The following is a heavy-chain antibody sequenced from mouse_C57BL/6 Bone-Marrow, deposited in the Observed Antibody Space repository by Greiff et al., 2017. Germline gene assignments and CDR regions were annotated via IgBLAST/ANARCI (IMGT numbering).Heavy chain of an antibody. D-gene: IGHD3-2*02. Sequence: VQLQQSGPELVKPGASVKISCKASGYAFSSSWMNWVKQRPGKGLEWIGRIYPGDGDTNYNGKFKGKATLTADKSSSTAYMQLSSLTSEDSAVYVCAIQLRLPYAMDYWGQGTSVTVSS. J-gene: IGHJ4*01. CDR2: IYPGDGDT. CDR1: GYAFSSSW. V-gene: IGHV1-82*01. CDR3: AIQLRLPYAMDY.